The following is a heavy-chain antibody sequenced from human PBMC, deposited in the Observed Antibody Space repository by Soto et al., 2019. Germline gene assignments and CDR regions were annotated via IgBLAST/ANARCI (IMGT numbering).Heavy chain of an antibody. CDR1: GGSIRNHY. D-gene: IGHD7-27*01. Sequence: QVQLQASGPGLVKPSETLSLTCSVSGGSIRNHYWSWIRQPPGKGLEWIGYIYYNGNTNYNHSLKSRVTMSVDTSRNQISLKVTTVTGADTAVYYCTRANWYSEYWGQGTLGTVSS. CDR2: IYYNGNT. CDR3: TRANWYSEY. V-gene: IGHV4-59*11. J-gene: IGHJ4*02.